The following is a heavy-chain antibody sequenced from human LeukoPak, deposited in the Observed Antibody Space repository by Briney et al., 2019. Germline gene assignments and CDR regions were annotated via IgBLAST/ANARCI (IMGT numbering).Heavy chain of an antibody. Sequence: GGSLRLSCAVSGFTFTNVWVNWVRQAPGKGLEWVGRIKNKDEGEKTDYAAPVKGRFTISRDDSKATLFLQMNSLKMEDTGIYYCTTGIDYGGGYWGQGTLVSVSS. D-gene: IGHD3-16*01. CDR2: IKNKDEGEKT. V-gene: IGHV3-15*07. J-gene: IGHJ4*02. CDR3: TTGIDYGGGY. CDR1: GFTFTNVW.